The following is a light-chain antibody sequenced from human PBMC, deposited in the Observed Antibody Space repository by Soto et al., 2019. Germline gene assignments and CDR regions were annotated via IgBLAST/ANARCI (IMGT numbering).Light chain of an antibody. Sequence: EIVLTQSPGTLSLSPGARATLSCRASQSVSSNLAWYQQKPGQAPRLLIYGASTRATGIPARFSGSGSGTDFTLTISRLEPEDFAVYYCQQYGSSGTFGQGTKVGIK. V-gene: IGKV3-20*01. CDR3: QQYGSSGT. CDR1: QSVSSN. CDR2: GAS. J-gene: IGKJ1*01.